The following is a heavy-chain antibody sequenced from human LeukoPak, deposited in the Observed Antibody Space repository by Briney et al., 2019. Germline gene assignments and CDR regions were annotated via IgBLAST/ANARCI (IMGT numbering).Heavy chain of an antibody. D-gene: IGHD2-2*01. Sequence: SETLSLTCAVYGGSFSGYYWSWTRQPPGKGLEWIGEINHSGSTNYNPSLKSRVTISVDTPKNQFSLKLSSVTAADTAVYYCARGLPAADTYWYYYYGMDVWGQGTTVTVSS. V-gene: IGHV4-34*01. CDR1: GGSFSGYY. J-gene: IGHJ6*02. CDR3: ARGLPAADTYWYYYYGMDV. CDR2: INHSGST.